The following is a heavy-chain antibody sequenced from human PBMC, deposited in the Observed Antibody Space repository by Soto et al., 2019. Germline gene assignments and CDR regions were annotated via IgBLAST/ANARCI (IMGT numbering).Heavy chain of an antibody. CDR3: TRADVTVTLSVFDT. J-gene: IGHJ5*02. V-gene: IGHV3-30-3*01. D-gene: IGHD4-17*01. CDR1: GFIFSSSP. Sequence: QVRLVESGGGVVQPGRSLRLSCAASGFIFSSSPMHWVRQAPGKGLEWVALISDDGNTKYYADSVKGRFTISRDNSKNTLYLQMNSLSAEDTAVYYCTRADVTVTLSVFDTWCQGTLVTVSS. CDR2: ISDDGNTK.